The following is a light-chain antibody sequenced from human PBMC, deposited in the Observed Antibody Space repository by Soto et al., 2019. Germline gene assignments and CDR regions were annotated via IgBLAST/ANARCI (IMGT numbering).Light chain of an antibody. V-gene: IGKV2-28*01. CDR2: LGS. Sequence: DIVMTQSPLSLPVTPGEPASISCRSSQSLLHSNGYNYFDWYLQKPGQSPQLLIYLGSNRDSGVPDRFSGSGSGTDCTLKISRVEAEDVGVYYCMQALQNPLTFGGGTKVEIK. J-gene: IGKJ4*01. CDR3: MQALQNPLT. CDR1: QSLLHSNGYNY.